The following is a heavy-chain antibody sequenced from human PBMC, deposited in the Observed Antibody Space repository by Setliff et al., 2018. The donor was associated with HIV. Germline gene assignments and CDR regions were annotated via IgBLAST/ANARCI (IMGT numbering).Heavy chain of an antibody. CDR2: IYYSGST. Sequence: SETLSLTCTVSGGSIGSYYWNWIRQSPGKGLEWIGYIYYSGSTYYNPSLKSRITISLDMSKNQFSLKLTSVTAADTAVYYCAALTTGYYFDYWGQGTLVTVSS. V-gene: IGHV4-59*06. CDR3: AALTTGYYFDY. CDR1: GGSIGSYY. D-gene: IGHD4-17*01. J-gene: IGHJ4*02.